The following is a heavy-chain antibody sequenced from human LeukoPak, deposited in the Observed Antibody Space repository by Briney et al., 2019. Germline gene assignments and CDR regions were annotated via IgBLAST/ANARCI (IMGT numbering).Heavy chain of an antibody. D-gene: IGHD3-10*01. CDR3: ARDSSMLRGPLVIYYFDF. V-gene: IGHV3-30*03. CDR1: GFTFSSYG. Sequence: GGSLRLSCVTSGFTFSSYGMHWVRQVPGKGLEWVAVISYDAESDYHVDSVKGRFTISRDNSKNTLYLQMNSLRADDTAVYYCARDSSMLRGPLVIYYFDFWGQGTLVTVSS. J-gene: IGHJ4*02. CDR2: ISYDAESD.